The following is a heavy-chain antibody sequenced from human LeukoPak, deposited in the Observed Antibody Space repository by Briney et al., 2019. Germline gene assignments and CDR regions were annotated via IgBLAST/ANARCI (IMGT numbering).Heavy chain of an antibody. CDR1: GFSLSTSGGG. V-gene: IGHV2-5*02. CDR3: AHSDRNGSYYYYYYMDV. J-gene: IGHJ6*03. CDR2: IYWDDDK. D-gene: IGHD3-10*01. Sequence: SGPTLVKPTQTLTLTCTFSGFSLSTSGGGVGWIRQPPGKALEWLALIYWDDDKRYSPSLKSRLTITKDTSKNQVVLTMTNMDPVDTATYYCAHSDRNGSYYYYYYMDVWGKGTTVTVSS.